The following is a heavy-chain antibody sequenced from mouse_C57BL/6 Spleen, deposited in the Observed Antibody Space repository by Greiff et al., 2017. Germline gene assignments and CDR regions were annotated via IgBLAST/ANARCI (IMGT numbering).Heavy chain of an antibody. D-gene: IGHD3-2*02. CDR2: INPNNGGT. J-gene: IGHJ4*01. V-gene: IGHV1-26*01. CDR3: ARKRAQGTGAMDY. Sequence: EVQLQQSGPELVKPGASVKISCKASGYTFTDYYMNWVKQSHGKSLEWIGDINPNNGGTSYNQKFKGKATLTVDKSSSTAYMELRSLTSEDSAVYYCARKRAQGTGAMDYWGQGNSVTVSS. CDR1: GYTFTDYY.